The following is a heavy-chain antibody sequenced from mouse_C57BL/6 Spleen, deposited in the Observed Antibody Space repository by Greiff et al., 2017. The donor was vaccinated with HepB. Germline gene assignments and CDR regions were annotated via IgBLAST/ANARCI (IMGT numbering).Heavy chain of an antibody. D-gene: IGHD2-1*01. CDR2: IYPGDGDT. Sequence: VQLQQSGPELVKPGASVKISCKASGYAFSSSWMNWVKQRPGKGLEWIGRIYPGDGDTNYNGKFKGKATLTADKSSSTAYMQLSSLTSEDSAVYFCARFPYGNYLFAYWGQGTLVTVSA. V-gene: IGHV1-82*01. CDR1: GYAFSSSW. CDR3: ARFPYGNYLFAY. J-gene: IGHJ3*01.